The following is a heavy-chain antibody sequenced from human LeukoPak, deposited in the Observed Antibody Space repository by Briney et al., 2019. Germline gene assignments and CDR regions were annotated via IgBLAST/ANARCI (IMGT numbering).Heavy chain of an antibody. D-gene: IGHD1-26*01. CDR3: ARDGIVGATYY. J-gene: IGHJ4*02. Sequence: ASVKVSCKASGYTFTSYNMHWVRQAPGQRLEWMGIINPSGGGTSYAQKFQGRVTMTRDTSTSTVYMELSSLRSEDTAVYYCARDGIVGATYYWGQGTLVTVSS. CDR1: GYTFTSYN. CDR2: INPSGGGT. V-gene: IGHV1-46*01.